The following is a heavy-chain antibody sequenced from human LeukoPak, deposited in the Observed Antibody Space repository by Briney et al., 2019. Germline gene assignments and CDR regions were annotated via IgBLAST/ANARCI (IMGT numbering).Heavy chain of an antibody. CDR3: AKDYSDYYGSGSGY. CDR2: ISSSSSYI. J-gene: IGHJ4*02. CDR1: GFIFSSYS. D-gene: IGHD3-10*01. Sequence: GGSLRLSCAASGFIFSSYSMNWVRQAPGKGLEWVSSISSSSSYIYYADSVKGRFTISRDNSKNTLYLQMNSLRAEDTAVYYCAKDYSDYYGSGSGYWGQGTLVTVSS. V-gene: IGHV3-21*04.